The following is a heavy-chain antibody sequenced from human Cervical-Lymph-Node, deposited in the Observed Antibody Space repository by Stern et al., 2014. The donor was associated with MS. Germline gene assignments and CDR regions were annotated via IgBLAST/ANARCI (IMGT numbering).Heavy chain of an antibody. CDR1: GYTFTSDD. Sequence: VQLEESGAEVKKPGASVKVSCKTSGYTFTSDDIHWVRQASGQGLELMGWMNPDSGDTGYAQKFQGRLTITSDTSISTAYMELTTLRSEDTAVYYFTKAWDSWGQGTLVIVSS. CDR2: MNPDSGDT. J-gene: IGHJ4*02. V-gene: IGHV1-8*01. CDR3: TKAWDS.